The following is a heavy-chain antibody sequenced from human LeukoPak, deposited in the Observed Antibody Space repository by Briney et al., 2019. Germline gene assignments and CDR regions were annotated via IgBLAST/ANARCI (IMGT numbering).Heavy chain of an antibody. CDR2: IYYSGST. Sequence: SETLSLTCTVSGGSISSSSYYWGWIRQPPGKGLEWIGSIYYSGSTYYNPSLKSRVTISVDTSKNQFSLKLSSVTAADMAVYYCARVIRRGYYFDYWGQGTLVTVSS. D-gene: IGHD3-16*02. CDR3: ARVIRRGYYFDY. J-gene: IGHJ4*02. CDR1: GGSISSSSYY. V-gene: IGHV4-39*07.